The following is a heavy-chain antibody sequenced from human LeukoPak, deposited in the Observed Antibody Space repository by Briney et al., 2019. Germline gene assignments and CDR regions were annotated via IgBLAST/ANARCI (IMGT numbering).Heavy chain of an antibody. J-gene: IGHJ4*02. CDR3: ARRARAAAGTNYYFDY. V-gene: IGHV4-4*07. D-gene: IGHD6-13*01. CDR2: IYTSGST. Sequence: PSETLSLTCTVSGGSISSYYWSWIRQPAGKGLEWIGRIYTSGSTNYNPSLKSRVTMSVDTSKNQFSLKLSSVTAADTAVYYCARRARAAAGTNYYFDYWGQGTLVTVSS. CDR1: GGSISSYY.